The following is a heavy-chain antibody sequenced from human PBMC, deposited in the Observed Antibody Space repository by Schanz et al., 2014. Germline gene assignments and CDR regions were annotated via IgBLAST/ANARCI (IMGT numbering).Heavy chain of an antibody. Sequence: QVQLVESGGGLVKPGGSLRLSCAASGFTFRDYYMSWIRQAPGKGLEWVSDISSGSSYANYADSVKGRFTISRENAKNSLYLQMNSLRAGDTAVYYCARVPYGSGSYWDYWGQGTLVTVSP. CDR1: GFTFRDYY. D-gene: IGHD3-10*01. CDR2: ISSGSSYA. V-gene: IGHV3-11*06. CDR3: ARVPYGSGSYWDY. J-gene: IGHJ4*02.